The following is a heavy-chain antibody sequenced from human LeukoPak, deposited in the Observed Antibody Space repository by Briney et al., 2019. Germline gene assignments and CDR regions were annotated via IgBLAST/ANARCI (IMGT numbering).Heavy chain of an antibody. V-gene: IGHV4-59*01. CDR2: IYYSGSP. Sequence: SETLSLTCTVSVRPIRSYHWSCTRQPPGKALEWIGYIYYSGSPHYNPSLKSRIPISVDQSKNQFSLKLSSVTAADAAVYYCARQNGHEVYDDYFDFWGQGTLVTVSS. CDR1: VRPIRSYH. D-gene: IGHD5/OR15-5a*01. J-gene: IGHJ4*02. CDR3: ARQNGHEVYDDYFDF.